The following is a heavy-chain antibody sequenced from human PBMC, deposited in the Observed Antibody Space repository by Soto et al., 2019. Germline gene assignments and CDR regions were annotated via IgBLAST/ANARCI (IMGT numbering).Heavy chain of an antibody. J-gene: IGHJ5*02. CDR2: ISSNGGST. CDR3: VKGCIAAAGYNWFDP. V-gene: IGHV3-64D*06. Sequence: QPGGSLRLSCSASGFTFSSYAMHWVRQAPGKGLEYVSAISSNGGSTYYADSVKGRFTISRDNSKNTLYLQMSSLRAEDTAVYYCVKGCIAAAGYNWFDPWGQGTLVTVSS. D-gene: IGHD6-13*01. CDR1: GFTFSSYA.